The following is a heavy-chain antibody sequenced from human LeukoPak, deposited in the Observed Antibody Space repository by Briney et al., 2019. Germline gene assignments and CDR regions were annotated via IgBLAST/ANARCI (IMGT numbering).Heavy chain of an antibody. J-gene: IGHJ4*02. V-gene: IGHV1-69*04. CDR2: IIPILGIA. Sequence: GASVKVSCKASGGTFSSYAISWVRQAPGQGLEWMGRIIPILGIANYAQKFQGRVTITADKSTSTAYMELSSLRSEDTAVYYSARGKGTMVRGVITYYFDYRGQGTLVTVSS. CDR3: ARGKGTMVRGVITYYFDY. D-gene: IGHD3-10*01. CDR1: GGTFSSYA.